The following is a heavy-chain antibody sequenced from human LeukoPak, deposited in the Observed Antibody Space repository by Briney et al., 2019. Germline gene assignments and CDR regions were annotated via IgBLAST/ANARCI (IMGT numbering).Heavy chain of an antibody. J-gene: IGHJ4*02. Sequence: GGSLRLSCAASGFTFSSYAMSWLRQAPGKGLEWVSAISGSGGSTYYTDPVKGRFTISRDNSKNTLYLQMNSLRAEDTAVYYCAKDRPNYHESNGGYYRRNGDYWGQGTLVTVSS. CDR2: ISGSGGST. CDR3: AKDRPNYHESNGGYYRRNGDY. CDR1: GFTFSSYA. D-gene: IGHD3-22*01. V-gene: IGHV3-23*01.